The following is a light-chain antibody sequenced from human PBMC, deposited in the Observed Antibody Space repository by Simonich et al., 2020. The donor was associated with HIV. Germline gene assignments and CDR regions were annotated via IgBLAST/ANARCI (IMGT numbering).Light chain of an antibody. Sequence: DIVMTQSPDSLAVSLGERATINCKSSQSVLYSSNNKYYLSWYQQKPGQPPKLLIYWASTRESGVPDRFSGSGSGTDFNLTLSSLQAEDVAVYYCQQYYNTPHFGQGTKLEI. CDR1: QSVLYSSNNKYY. V-gene: IGKV4-1*01. CDR2: WAS. J-gene: IGKJ2*01. CDR3: QQYYNTPH.